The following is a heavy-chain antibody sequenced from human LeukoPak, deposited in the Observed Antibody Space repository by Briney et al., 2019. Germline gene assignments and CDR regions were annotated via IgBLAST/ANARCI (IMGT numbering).Heavy chain of an antibody. D-gene: IGHD5-12*01. J-gene: IGHJ4*02. CDR1: GGSISGSNW. CDR3: AALVATMPRAY. V-gene: IGHV4-4*02. Sequence: SETLSLTCAVSGGSISGSNWWTWVRQPPGKGLEWIGEIYHSGSTNYNPSLKSRVTISLDKSKNQFSLKLSSVTAADTAVYYCAALVATMPRAYWGQGTLVTVSS. CDR2: IYHSGST.